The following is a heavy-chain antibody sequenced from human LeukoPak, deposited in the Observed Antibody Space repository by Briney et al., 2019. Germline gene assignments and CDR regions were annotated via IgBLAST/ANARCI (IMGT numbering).Heavy chain of an antibody. CDR3: ATQEGYDSGWYHFDY. J-gene: IGHJ4*02. Sequence: GGSLRLSCAASGFTFSSYAMSWVRQAPGKGLEWVSAISGSGGNTYYADSVKGRFTISRDNSKNTLYLQMDSLRAEDTAVYYCATQEGYDSGWYHFDYWGQGTLVTVSS. CDR1: GFTFSSYA. CDR2: ISGSGGNT. V-gene: IGHV3-23*01. D-gene: IGHD6-19*01.